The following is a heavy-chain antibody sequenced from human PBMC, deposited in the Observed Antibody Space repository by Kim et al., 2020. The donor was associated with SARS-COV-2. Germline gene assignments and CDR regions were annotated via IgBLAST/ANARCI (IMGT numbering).Heavy chain of an antibody. D-gene: IGHD4-17*01. V-gene: IGHV4-31*02. J-gene: IGHJ5*02. CDR3: ARDQYGDYWGKRGNWFDP. Sequence: KSRVTISVDTSKNQFSLKLSSVTAADTAVYYCARDQYGDYWGKRGNWFDPWGQGTLVTVSS.